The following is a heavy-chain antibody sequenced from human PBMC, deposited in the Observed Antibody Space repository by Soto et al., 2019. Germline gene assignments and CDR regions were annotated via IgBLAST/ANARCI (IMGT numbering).Heavy chain of an antibody. CDR2: IYPGDSDT. CDR3: ARHLVMVGPLAGYFDY. D-gene: IGHD3-22*01. Sequence: GASLKISCKGSGYSFTSYWIGWVRQMPGKGLEWMGIIYPGDSDTRYSPSFQGQVTISADKSISTAYLQWSSLKASDTAMYYCARHLVMVGPLAGYFDYWGQGTLVTVSS. V-gene: IGHV5-51*01. CDR1: GYSFTSYW. J-gene: IGHJ4*02.